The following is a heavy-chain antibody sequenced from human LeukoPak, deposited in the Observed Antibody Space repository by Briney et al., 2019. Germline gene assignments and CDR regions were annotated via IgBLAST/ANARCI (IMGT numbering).Heavy chain of an antibody. D-gene: IGHD3-22*01. CDR2: ISGSGGAT. V-gene: IGHV3-23*01. CDR1: GFTFSSYA. CDR3: AGIWGPSSSWPWGFDY. Sequence: GGSLRLSCAASGFTFSSYAMSWVRQAPGKGLEWVSAISGSGGATYYADSAKGRFTISRDNSKNTVYLRMNSLRADDTVVYYCAGIWGPSSSWPWGFDYWGQGALVTVSS. J-gene: IGHJ4*02.